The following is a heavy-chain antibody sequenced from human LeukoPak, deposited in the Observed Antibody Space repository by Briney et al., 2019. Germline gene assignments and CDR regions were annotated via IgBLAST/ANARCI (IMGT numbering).Heavy chain of an antibody. D-gene: IGHD3-22*01. CDR3: ARCYYDSSGYYKAAFDI. CDR1: GYSISSGYY. CDR2: IYHSGST. J-gene: IGHJ3*02. V-gene: IGHV4-38-2*02. Sequence: SETLSLTCTVSGYSISSGYYWGWSRQPPGKGLEWIGSIYHSGSTYYNRSLKSRVTISVDTSKNQFSLKLSSVAAADTAVYYCARCYYDSSGYYKAAFDIWGQGTMVTVSS.